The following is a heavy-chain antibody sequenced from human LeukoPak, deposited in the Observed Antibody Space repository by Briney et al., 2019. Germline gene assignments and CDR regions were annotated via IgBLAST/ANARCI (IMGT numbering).Heavy chain of an antibody. J-gene: IGHJ4*02. V-gene: IGHV1-69*04. CDR1: GGTFSSYA. D-gene: IGHD1-7*01. Sequence: GASVKVSCKASGGTFSSYAISWVRQAPGQGLEWMGRTIPILGIANYAQKFQGRVTITADKSTSTAYMELSSLRSEDTAVYYCARTGTSVRTFDYWGQGTLVTVSS. CDR3: ARTGTSVRTFDY. CDR2: TIPILGIA.